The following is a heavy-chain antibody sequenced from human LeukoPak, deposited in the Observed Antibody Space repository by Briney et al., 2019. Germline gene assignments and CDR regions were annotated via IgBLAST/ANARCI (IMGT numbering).Heavy chain of an antibody. V-gene: IGHV3-23*01. J-gene: IGHJ6*02. D-gene: IGHD3-3*01. CDR2: ISNNGGYT. Sequence: ESGGSLRLSCAASGFTFSSSAMSWVRQAPGKGLEWVSAISNNGGYTYYADSVKGRFTISRDNAKNSLYLQMNSLRAEDTAVYYCARGTSRYYDFWSGYPYYGMDVWGQGTTVTVSS. CDR1: GFTFSSSA. CDR3: ARGTSRYYDFWSGYPYYGMDV.